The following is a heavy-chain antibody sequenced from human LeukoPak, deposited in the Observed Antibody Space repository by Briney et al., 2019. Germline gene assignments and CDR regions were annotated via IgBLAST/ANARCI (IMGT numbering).Heavy chain of an antibody. CDR3: ARKYCSSTSCSQNYYYYYGMDV. CDR1: GYTFTGYY. CDR2: IIPILGIA. V-gene: IGHV1-69*02. J-gene: IGHJ6*02. D-gene: IGHD2-2*01. Sequence: SVKVSCKASGYTFTGYYMHWVRQAPGQGLEWMGRIIPILGIANYAQKFQGRVTITADKSTSTAYMELSSLRSEDTAVYYCARKYCSSTSCSQNYYYYYGMDVWGQGTTVTVSS.